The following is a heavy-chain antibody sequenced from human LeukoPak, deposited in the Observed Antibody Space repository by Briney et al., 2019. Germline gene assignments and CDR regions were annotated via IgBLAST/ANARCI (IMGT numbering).Heavy chain of an antibody. CDR1: GGSISSYY. Sequence: SETLSLTCTVSGGSISSYYWSWIRQPPGKGLEWIGEINHSGSTNYNPSLESRVTISVDTSKNQFSLKLSSVTAADTAVYYCARASPHPNYWGQGTLVTVSS. J-gene: IGHJ4*02. V-gene: IGHV4-34*01. CDR3: ARASPHPNY. CDR2: INHSGST.